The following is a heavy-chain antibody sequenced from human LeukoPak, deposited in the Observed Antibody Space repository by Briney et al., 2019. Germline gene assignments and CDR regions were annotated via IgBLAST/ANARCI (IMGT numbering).Heavy chain of an antibody. CDR3: ARGYYGDYFPDY. CDR1: GYTFTSYD. CDR2: MNPNSGNT. D-gene: IGHD4-17*01. J-gene: IGHJ4*02. V-gene: IGHV1-8*01. Sequence: ASVKVSCKASGYTFTSYDINWVRQATGQGLEWMGWMNPNSGNTGYAQKFQGRVTMTRNTSISTAYMELCSLRSEDAAVYYCARGYYGDYFPDYWGQGTLVTVSS.